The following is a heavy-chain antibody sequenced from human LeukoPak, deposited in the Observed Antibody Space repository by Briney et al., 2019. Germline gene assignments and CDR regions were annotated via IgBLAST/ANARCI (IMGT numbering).Heavy chain of an antibody. Sequence: SETLSLTCTVSGGSITSDYWSWIRQPAGKGLEWIGRIYSSGTTNYSPSLRSRITMSIDTSKNQFSLRLISVAAADSAIYYCARDRYLAYFDYWGRGILVTVSS. V-gene: IGHV4-4*07. D-gene: IGHD1-20*01. J-gene: IGHJ4*02. CDR3: ARDRYLAYFDY. CDR2: IYSSGTT. CDR1: GGSITSDY.